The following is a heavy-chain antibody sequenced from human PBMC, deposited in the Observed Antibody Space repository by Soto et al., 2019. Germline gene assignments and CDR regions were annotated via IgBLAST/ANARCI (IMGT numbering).Heavy chain of an antibody. V-gene: IGHV4-61*08. J-gene: IGHJ4*02. D-gene: IGHD2-21*02. CDR1: GVSITNSDYY. Sequence: SETLSLTCSVSGVSITNSDYYWSWIRQPPGKGLEWIGCIFHTGSASYKSSLKGRVTFSVDTSKNQFSLNLKSVTAADTAVYYCARVRVRMTAIVFYFDSWGQGSLVTVS. CDR2: IFHTGSA. CDR3: ARVRVRMTAIVFYFDS.